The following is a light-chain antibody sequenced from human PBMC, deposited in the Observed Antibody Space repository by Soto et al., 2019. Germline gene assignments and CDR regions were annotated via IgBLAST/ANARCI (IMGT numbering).Light chain of an antibody. Sequence: QSALTQPRSVSGSPGQSVTISCTGTSSDVGGYKYVSWYQQHPGKAPKLMIYDVSKRPSGAPDRFSGSKSGNTASLTISGLQAEDEADYYCCSYAGSYTFGVFGTGTKVTVL. CDR1: SSDVGGYKY. V-gene: IGLV2-11*01. CDR2: DVS. J-gene: IGLJ1*01. CDR3: CSYAGSYTFGV.